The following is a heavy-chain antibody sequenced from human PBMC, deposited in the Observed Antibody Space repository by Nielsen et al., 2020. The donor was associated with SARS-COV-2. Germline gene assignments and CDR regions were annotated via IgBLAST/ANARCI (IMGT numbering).Heavy chain of an antibody. CDR3: ARDQPFCLDPPLCLYYDSSGPLDY. Sequence: GESLKISCAASGFTFSSYAMSWVRQAPGKGLEWVSAISGSGGSTYYADSVKGRFTISRDNSKNTLYLQMNSLRAEDTAVYYCARDQPFCLDPPLCLYYDSSGPLDYWGQGTLVTVSS. CDR2: ISGSGGST. J-gene: IGHJ4*02. V-gene: IGHV3-23*01. D-gene: IGHD3-22*01. CDR1: GFTFSSYA.